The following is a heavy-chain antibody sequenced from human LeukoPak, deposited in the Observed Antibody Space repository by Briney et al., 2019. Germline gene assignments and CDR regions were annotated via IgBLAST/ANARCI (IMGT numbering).Heavy chain of an antibody. CDR1: GFTFHSYW. V-gene: IGHV3-74*01. CDR2: INNDGGST. Sequence: GGSLRLSCAASGFTFHSYWMHWVRQAPGKGLVWVSRINNDGGSTTYADSVKGRFTISRDNAKNTLYLQMNSVRAEDTAVYYCARSSFPYYFDYWGQGTLVTVSS. J-gene: IGHJ4*02. CDR3: ARSSFPYYFDY. D-gene: IGHD3-16*01.